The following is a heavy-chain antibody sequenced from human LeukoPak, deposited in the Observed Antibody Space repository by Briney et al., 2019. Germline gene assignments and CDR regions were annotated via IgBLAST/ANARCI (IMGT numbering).Heavy chain of an antibody. CDR3: TRDPRGSYGPDAFDI. J-gene: IGHJ3*02. D-gene: IGHD1-26*01. V-gene: IGHV3-49*04. CDR1: GFTFGDYA. CDR2: IRSEAYGGTT. Sequence: PGGSLRLSCTASGFTFGDYAMSWVRQAPGKGLEWVGFIRSEAYGGTTEYAASVKGRFMISRDDSKSIAYLQMNSLKTEDTAVYYCTRDPRGSYGPDAFDIWGQGTMVTVSS.